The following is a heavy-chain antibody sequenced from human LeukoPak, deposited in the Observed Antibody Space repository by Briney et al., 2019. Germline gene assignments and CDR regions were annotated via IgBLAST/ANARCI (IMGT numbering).Heavy chain of an antibody. D-gene: IGHD3-22*01. Sequence: PGGSLRLSCAVSGITLSNYGMSWVRQPPGKGLEWVAGISGSGGGTNYADSVKGRFTISRDNPRNILYLQMNSLRAEDTAVYFCAKRGVVIRVILVGFHKEAYYFDSWGQGALVTVSS. CDR2: ISGSGGGT. CDR3: AKRGVVIRVILVGFHKEAYYFDS. V-gene: IGHV3-23*01. CDR1: GITLSNYG. J-gene: IGHJ4*02.